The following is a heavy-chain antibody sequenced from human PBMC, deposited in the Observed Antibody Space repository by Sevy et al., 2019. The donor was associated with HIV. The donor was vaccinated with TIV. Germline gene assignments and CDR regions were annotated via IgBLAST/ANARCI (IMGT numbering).Heavy chain of an antibody. J-gene: IGHJ6*02. CDR2: IYHSGST. CDR1: GGSISSGGYS. V-gene: IGHV4-30-2*01. CDR3: ARGSFLGNYGMDV. Sequence: SETLSLTCAVSGGSISSGGYSWSWIRQPRGKGLEWIGYIYHSGSTYYNPSLKSRVTISVDRSKNQFSLKLSSVTAADTAVYYCARGSFLGNYGMDVWGQWTTVTVSS.